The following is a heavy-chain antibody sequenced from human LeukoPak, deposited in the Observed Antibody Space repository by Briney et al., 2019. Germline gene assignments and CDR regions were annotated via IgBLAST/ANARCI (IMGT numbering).Heavy chain of an antibody. CDR2: INPSGGST. D-gene: IGHD2-2*02. CDR1: GYTFTSYY. V-gene: IGHV1-46*01. CDR3: VAAILNYFDY. J-gene: IGHJ4*02. Sequence: ASVKVSCKASGYTFTSYYMHWVRQAPGQGLEWMGIINPSGGSTSYAQKFQGRVTMTRDTSISTAYMELSRLRSDDTAVYYCVAAILNYFDYWGQGTLVTVSS.